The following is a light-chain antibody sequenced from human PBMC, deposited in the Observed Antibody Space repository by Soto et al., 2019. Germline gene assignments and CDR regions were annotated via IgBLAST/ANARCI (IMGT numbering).Light chain of an antibody. CDR1: QSLSGG. J-gene: IGKJ4*01. V-gene: IGKV1-5*03. Sequence: DIQMTQSPSTLSASVGDRVTITCRASQSLSGGLAWYQQKPGRVPQLLIYKASSLESGGPSRFSGSGSGTEFTLSISSLQPDDTATYYCQQYESYPLTFGVGTKVEIK. CDR2: KAS. CDR3: QQYESYPLT.